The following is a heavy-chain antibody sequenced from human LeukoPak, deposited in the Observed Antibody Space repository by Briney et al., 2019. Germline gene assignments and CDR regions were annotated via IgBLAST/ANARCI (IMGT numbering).Heavy chain of an antibody. CDR3: ARDKDLGGAFDI. CDR2: IYYSGST. V-gene: IGHV4-59*12. D-gene: IGHD3-10*01. Sequence: SETLSLTCTVSGGSISSYYWSWIRQPPGKGLEWIGYIYYSGSTNYNPSLKSRVTISVDTSKNQFSLKLSSVTAADTAVYYCARDKDLGGAFDIWGQGTVVTVSS. CDR1: GGSISSYY. J-gene: IGHJ3*02.